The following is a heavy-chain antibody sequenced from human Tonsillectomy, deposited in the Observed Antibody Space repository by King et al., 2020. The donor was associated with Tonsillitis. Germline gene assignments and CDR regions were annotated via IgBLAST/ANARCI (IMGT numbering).Heavy chain of an antibody. Sequence: VQLVESGGGVVQPGRSLRXSCAASGFTFSSYAMHXVRQAPGKGLEWVAVISYDGSNKYYADSVKGRFTISRDNSKNTLYLQMNSLRAEDTAVYYCARVIAAXGTXXDYXGXGTLVT. D-gene: IGHD6-13*01. V-gene: IGHV3-30*04. CDR1: GFTFSSYA. CDR3: ARVIAAXGTXXDY. J-gene: IGHJ4*02. CDR2: ISYDGSNK.